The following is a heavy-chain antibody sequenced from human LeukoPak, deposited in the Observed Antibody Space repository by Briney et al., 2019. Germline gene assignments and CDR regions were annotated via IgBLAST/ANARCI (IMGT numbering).Heavy chain of an antibody. D-gene: IGHD3-22*01. CDR2: ICYSGST. Sequence: SETLSLTCTVSGGSISSSSYYWGWIRQPPGKGLEWIGSICYSGSTYYNPSLKSRVTISVDTSKNQFSLKLSSVTAADTAVYYCARHVVVVPVAFDIWGQGTMVTVSS. V-gene: IGHV4-39*01. CDR1: GGSISSSSYY. J-gene: IGHJ3*02. CDR3: ARHVVVVPVAFDI.